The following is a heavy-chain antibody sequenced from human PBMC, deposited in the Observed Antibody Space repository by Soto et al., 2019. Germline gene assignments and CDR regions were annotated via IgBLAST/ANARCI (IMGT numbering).Heavy chain of an antibody. CDR1: GFSLNINGMC. CDR2: IDWDDEK. D-gene: IGHD7-27*01. V-gene: IGHV2-70*13. CDR3: ARKSALPLGYLSDLDV. Sequence: SGATLVNPTQTLTLTYTFSGFSLNINGMCVNWIRQPPGKSLDWLALIDWDDEKYYSTSLKTRLTISRDTSKNQVVLTMTNMDPVDTPTYYCARKSALPLGYLSDLDVWGQGNTVTVSS. J-gene: IGHJ6*02.